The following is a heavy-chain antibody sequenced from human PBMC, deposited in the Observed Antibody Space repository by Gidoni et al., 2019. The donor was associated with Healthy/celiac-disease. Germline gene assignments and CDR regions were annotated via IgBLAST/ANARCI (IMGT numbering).Heavy chain of an antibody. CDR1: GGSFSGYY. V-gene: IGHV4-34*01. Sequence: QVQLQQWGAGLLKPSETLSLPCAVYGGSFSGYYWSWIRQPPGKGLEWIGEINHSGSTNYNPSLKSRVTISVDTSKNQFSLKLSAVTAADTAVYYCASIPYREVDYWGQGTLVTVSS. CDR2: INHSGST. CDR3: ASIPYREVDY. D-gene: IGHD1-26*01. J-gene: IGHJ4*02.